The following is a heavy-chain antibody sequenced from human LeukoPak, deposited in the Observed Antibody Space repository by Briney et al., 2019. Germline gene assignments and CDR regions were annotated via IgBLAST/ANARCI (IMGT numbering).Heavy chain of an antibody. V-gene: IGHV4-59*01. CDR2: ISYSGST. Sequence: PSETLSLTCTVSGGSISNYYWTWIRQPPGKGLEWIGYISYSGSTKDNPSLKSRDTISIDTSKNQFSLKLSSVTAADTAVYYCARVHYFDSSGYYSSTYYYYMDVWGKGTTVTVSS. CDR1: GGSISNYY. D-gene: IGHD3-22*01. CDR3: ARVHYFDSSGYYSSTYYYYMDV. J-gene: IGHJ6*03.